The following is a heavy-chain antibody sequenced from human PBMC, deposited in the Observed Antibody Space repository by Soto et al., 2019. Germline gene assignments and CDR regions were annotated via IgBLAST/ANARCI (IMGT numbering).Heavy chain of an antibody. Sequence: QEHLVESGGGVVQAGTSLRLSCAASGFRFNNYGMHWVRQAPGKGLEWVAFVSSDGNNKYYADSVKGRFTISRDNSKSTMFLQVDSLRVDDTAIYYCAKDGVIQLLPIWPDPWGQGTLVTVSS. J-gene: IGHJ5*02. V-gene: IGHV3-30*18. CDR2: VSSDGNNK. D-gene: IGHD2-2*01. CDR1: GFRFNNYG. CDR3: AKDGVIQLLPIWPDP.